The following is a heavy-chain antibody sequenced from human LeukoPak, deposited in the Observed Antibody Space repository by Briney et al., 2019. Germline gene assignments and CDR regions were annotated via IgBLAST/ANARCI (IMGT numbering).Heavy chain of an antibody. CDR1: GFTFSSYA. V-gene: IGHV3-23*01. CDR2: ISGSGGST. Sequence: GGSLRLSCAASGFTFSSYAMSWVRQAPGKGLEWVSAISGSGGSTYYADSVKGRFTISRDNSKNTLYLQMNGLRAEDTAVYYCAKDTGYCSSTSCYKDWFDPWGQGTLVTVSS. D-gene: IGHD2-2*02. CDR3: AKDTGYCSSTSCYKDWFDP. J-gene: IGHJ5*02.